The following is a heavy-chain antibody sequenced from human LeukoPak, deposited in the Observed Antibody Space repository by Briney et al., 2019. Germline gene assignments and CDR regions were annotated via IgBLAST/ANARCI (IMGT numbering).Heavy chain of an antibody. CDR3: ARDHGDFVQHD. J-gene: IGHJ4*02. V-gene: IGHV4-39*01. Sequence: SETLSLTCTVSGDSISSGKFYWGWIRQPPGKELQWIGSIYYNGITHYNPSLESRVTISADTSTNEFSLKLRSVTAADTAMYYCARDHGDFVQHDWGQGTLVTVSS. CDR2: IYYNGIT. CDR1: GDSISSGKFY. D-gene: IGHD4-17*01.